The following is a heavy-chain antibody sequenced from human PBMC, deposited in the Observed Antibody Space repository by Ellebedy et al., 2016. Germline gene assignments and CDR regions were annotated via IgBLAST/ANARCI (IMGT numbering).Heavy chain of an antibody. Sequence: GGSLRLXXAAAGFTFKDFFMSWVRQAPGKRLEWVSTISGGGDATYFADSVKGRFTISRDNSRNILYLHMNSLRVDDTAKYYCREGHYSDVWGQGTPVTVSS. D-gene: IGHD2-15*01. CDR3: REGHYSDV. V-gene: IGHV3-23*01. CDR2: ISGGGDAT. J-gene: IGHJ1*01. CDR1: GFTFKDFF.